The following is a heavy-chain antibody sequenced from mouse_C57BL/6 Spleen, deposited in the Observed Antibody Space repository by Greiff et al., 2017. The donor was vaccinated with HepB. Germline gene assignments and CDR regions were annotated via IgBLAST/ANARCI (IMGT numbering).Heavy chain of an antibody. Sequence: EVHLVESGGGLVKPGGSLKLSCAASGFTFSSYTMSWVRQTPEKRLEWVATISGGGGNTYYPDSVKGRFTISRDNAKNTLYLQMSSLRSEDTALYYCARFRDYDEYYAMDYWGQGTSVTVSS. CDR3: ARFRDYDEYYAMDY. CDR2: ISGGGGNT. J-gene: IGHJ4*01. CDR1: GFTFSSYT. V-gene: IGHV5-9*01. D-gene: IGHD2-4*01.